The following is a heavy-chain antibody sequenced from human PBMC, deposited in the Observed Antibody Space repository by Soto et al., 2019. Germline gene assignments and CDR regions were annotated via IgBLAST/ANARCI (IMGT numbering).Heavy chain of an antibody. CDR1: GGTFSSYT. V-gene: IGHV1-69*02. CDR3: AKAAKSYGGNTGGFDY. D-gene: IGHD2-15*01. Sequence: QVQLVQSGAEVKKPGSSVKVSCKASGGTFSSYTISWVQQAPGQGLKWMGRIIPILGIANYAQKFQGRVTITADKSTSTAYMVLSSLRSEDTAVYYCAKAAKSYGGNTGGFDYWGQGTLVTVSS. CDR2: IIPILGIA. J-gene: IGHJ4*02.